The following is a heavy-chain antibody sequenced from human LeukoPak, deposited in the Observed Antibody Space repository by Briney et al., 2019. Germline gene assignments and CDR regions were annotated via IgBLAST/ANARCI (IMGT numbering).Heavy chain of an antibody. Sequence: ASVKVSCKASGYTFTDYYLHWVRQAPGHGLEWMGWIKPDGGDTNYAQRLQGRVTMTRDTSISTAYMELTNLSSDDTAVYYCARGITIYGVMIIYFNSWGQGTLVTVSS. J-gene: IGHJ4*02. CDR3: ARGITIYGVMIIYFNS. CDR1: GYTFTDYY. D-gene: IGHD3-3*01. CDR2: IKPDGGDT. V-gene: IGHV1-2*02.